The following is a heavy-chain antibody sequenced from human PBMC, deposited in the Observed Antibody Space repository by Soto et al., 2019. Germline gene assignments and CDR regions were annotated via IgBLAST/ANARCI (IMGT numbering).Heavy chain of an antibody. CDR3: ARDSVTTANYWYFDL. Sequence: ASVKVSCKASGGTFSSYAISCVRHAHGQGLEWMGGIIPIFGTANYAQKFQGRVTITADESTSTAYMELSSLRSEDTAVYYCARDSVTTANYWYFDLWGRGTLVTVSS. V-gene: IGHV1-69*13. D-gene: IGHD4-17*01. CDR2: IIPIFGTA. J-gene: IGHJ2*01. CDR1: GGTFSSYA.